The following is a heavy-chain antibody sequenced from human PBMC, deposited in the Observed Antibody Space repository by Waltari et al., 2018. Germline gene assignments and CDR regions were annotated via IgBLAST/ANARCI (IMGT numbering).Heavy chain of an antibody. CDR2: LNPNSGNT. D-gene: IGHD3-10*01. J-gene: IGHJ4*02. CDR3: ARGVYYYGSGSYYIY. V-gene: IGHV1-8*03. Sequence: QGQLVQSGAEGKKPGPAGKVSCKTSGYTFTTNDTNWLRQAAGQGREWRGWLNPNSGNTGYAQKFQGRVTITRNTSISTAYMELSSLISEDTAVYCCARGVYYYGSGSYYIYWGQGTLVTVSS. CDR1: GYTFTTND.